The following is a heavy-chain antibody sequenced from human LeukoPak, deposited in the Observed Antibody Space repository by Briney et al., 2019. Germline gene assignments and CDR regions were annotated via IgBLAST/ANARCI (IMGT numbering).Heavy chain of an antibody. CDR1: GDSISLYY. V-gene: IGHV4-59*01. CDR2: IYYTGST. J-gene: IGHJ4*02. CDR3: ARVPAAGTGPDY. Sequence: SETLSLTCTVSGDSISLYYWSWIRQPPGKGLEWIGYIYYTGSTKSNPSLKSRVTISVDTSKKQFSLNRSSVTAADTAVYYCARVPAAGTGPDYWGQGTLVTVSS. D-gene: IGHD6-13*01.